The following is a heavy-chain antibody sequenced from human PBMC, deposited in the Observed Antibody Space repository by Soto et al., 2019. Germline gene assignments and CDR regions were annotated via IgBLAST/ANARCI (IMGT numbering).Heavy chain of an antibody. J-gene: IGHJ2*01. V-gene: IGHV4-30-4*01. CDR2: IYYSGST. D-gene: IGHD2-15*01. CDR1: GGSISSGDYY. CDR3: ASDEGYCSGGSCYWYFDL. Sequence: QVQLQESGPGLVKPSQTLSLTCTVSGGSISSGDYYWSWIRQPPGKGLEWIGYIYYSGSTYYNPSLKSRVIISVDTSKNQSSLKLSSVTAADTAVYYCASDEGYCSGGSCYWYFDLWGRGTLVTVSS.